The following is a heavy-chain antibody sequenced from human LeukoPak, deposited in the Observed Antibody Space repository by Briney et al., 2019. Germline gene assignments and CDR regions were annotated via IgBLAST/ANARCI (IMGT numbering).Heavy chain of an antibody. Sequence: SGPALVKPTQTLTLTCTFSGFSLSTSGMRVSWIRQPPGKALEWLARIDWDDDKFYSTSPKTRLTISKDTSKNQVVLTMTNMDPVDTATYYCARTQYSSGWYYFDYWGQGTLVTVSS. V-gene: IGHV2-70*04. D-gene: IGHD6-19*01. CDR3: ARTQYSSGWYYFDY. CDR2: IDWDDDK. CDR1: GFSLSTSGMR. J-gene: IGHJ4*02.